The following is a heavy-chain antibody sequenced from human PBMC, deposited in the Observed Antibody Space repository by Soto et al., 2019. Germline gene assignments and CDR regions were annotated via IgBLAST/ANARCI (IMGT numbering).Heavy chain of an antibody. CDR3: ASATSIAVAGKET. V-gene: IGHV1-18*01. Sequence: QVQLVQSGGEVKKPGASVKVSCKASGDTVTKYGISWVRQAPGQGLEWLGWISFYNGHTNYALKFQDRITFTTDTCTSTASMELGSLTSEDTSVYYCASATSIAVAGKETWGQGTLVTVSS. D-gene: IGHD6-19*01. CDR1: GDTVTKYG. CDR2: ISFYNGHT. J-gene: IGHJ4*02.